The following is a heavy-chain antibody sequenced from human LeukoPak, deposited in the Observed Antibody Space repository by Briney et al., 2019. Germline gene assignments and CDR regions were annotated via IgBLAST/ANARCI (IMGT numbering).Heavy chain of an antibody. Sequence: GASVKVSCKASGYTFTGYYMHWVRQAPGQGLEWMGWINPNSGGTNYAQKFQGWVTMTRDTSISTACMELSRLRSDDTAVYYCARVRMVRGVIGAFDPWGQGTLVTVSS. CDR3: ARVRMVRGVIGAFDP. V-gene: IGHV1-2*04. CDR2: INPNSGGT. CDR1: GYTFTGYY. J-gene: IGHJ5*02. D-gene: IGHD3-10*01.